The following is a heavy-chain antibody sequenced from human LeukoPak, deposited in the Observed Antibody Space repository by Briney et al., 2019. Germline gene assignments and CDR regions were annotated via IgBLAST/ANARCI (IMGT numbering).Heavy chain of an antibody. CDR1: GGSFSGYY. V-gene: IGHV4-34*01. Sequence: PSETLSLTCAVYGGSFSGYYWSWIRQPPGKGLEWIGEINHSGSTNYNPSLKSRVTISVDTSKNQFSPKLSSVTAADTAVYYCARVYSTTPDYYYYGMDVWGQGTTVTVSS. CDR3: ARVYSTTPDYYYYGMDV. CDR2: INHSGST. J-gene: IGHJ6*02. D-gene: IGHD6-13*01.